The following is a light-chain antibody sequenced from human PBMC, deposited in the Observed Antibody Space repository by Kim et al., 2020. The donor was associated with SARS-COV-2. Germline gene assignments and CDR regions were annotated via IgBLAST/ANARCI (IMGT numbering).Light chain of an antibody. CDR3: QQYSSYYT. J-gene: IGKJ2*01. CDR1: QSISNW. V-gene: IGKV1-5*01. Sequence: GDRVTITCRASQSISNWLAWFQQKPGKAPKLLIYDVSNLQSGVPSRFSGSGSGTEFTLTISSLQPDDFATYYCQQYSSYYTFVQGTKL. CDR2: DVS.